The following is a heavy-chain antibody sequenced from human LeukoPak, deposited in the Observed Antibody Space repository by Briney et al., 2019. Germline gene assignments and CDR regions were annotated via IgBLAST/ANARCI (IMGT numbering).Heavy chain of an antibody. J-gene: IGHJ3*02. CDR1: GYTFTSND. CDR2: IIPIFGTA. Sequence: ASVNVSCKASGYTFTSNDISWVRQAAGQGLERMGGIIPIFGTANYAQKFQGRVTITADESTSTAYMELSSLRSEDTAVYYCARTLQKEAFDIWGQGTMVTVSS. V-gene: IGHV1-69*13. CDR3: ARTLQKEAFDI. D-gene: IGHD3-16*01.